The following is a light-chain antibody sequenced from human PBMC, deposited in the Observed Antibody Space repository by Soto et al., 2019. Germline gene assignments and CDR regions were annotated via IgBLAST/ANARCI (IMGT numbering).Light chain of an antibody. CDR1: SRDVGGYNY. CDR2: EVR. Sequence: QSVLTQPPSASGSPGQSVTISCTGSSRDVGGYNYVSWYQQHPGKAPKLVIYEVRKRPPGVPDRFSGSKSGNTASLTVSGLQAEDEADYYCSSYTGTNNFGVFGPGTKVTVL. CDR3: SSYTGTNNFGV. V-gene: IGLV2-8*01. J-gene: IGLJ1*01.